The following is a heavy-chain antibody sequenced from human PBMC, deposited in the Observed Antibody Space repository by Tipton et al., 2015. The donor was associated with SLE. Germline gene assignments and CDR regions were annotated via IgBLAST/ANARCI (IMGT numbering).Heavy chain of an antibody. Sequence: TLSLTCTVSGGSITSGDHYWSWIRQHPGKGLEWIGYIYYSGGAYYNPSLKSRLTILVDTSKNQFSLEVTSVTAADTAVYYCARGASCSDDCPLTAYSFDIWGQGRMVTVSS. V-gene: IGHV4-31*03. D-gene: IGHD2-21*01. J-gene: IGHJ3*02. CDR1: GGSITSGDHY. CDR2: IYYSGGA. CDR3: ARGASCSDDCPLTAYSFDI.